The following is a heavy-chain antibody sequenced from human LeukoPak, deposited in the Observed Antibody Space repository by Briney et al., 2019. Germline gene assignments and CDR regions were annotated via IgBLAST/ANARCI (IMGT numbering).Heavy chain of an antibody. J-gene: IGHJ4*02. D-gene: IGHD3-9*01. CDR3: TTGLRYFDWFHHTGEFDY. CDR1: GFTFSNAW. CDR2: IKSKTDGGTT. V-gene: IGHV3-15*01. Sequence: GGSLRLSCAASGFTFSNAWMSWVRQAPGKGLEWVGRIKSKTDGGTTDYAAPVKGRFTISRDDSKNTLYLQMNSLKTEDTAVYYCTTGLRYFDWFHHTGEFDYWGQGTLVTVSS.